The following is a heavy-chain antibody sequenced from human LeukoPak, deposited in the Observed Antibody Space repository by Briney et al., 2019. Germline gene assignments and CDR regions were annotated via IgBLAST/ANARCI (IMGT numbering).Heavy chain of an antibody. Sequence: GGSLKISCKGSGYSFTTYWIGWVRQMPGKGLEWMGIIYPGDSDTRYFPSFQGQVAISADKSIDTAYLRWSSLRASDTAIYYCTRQRYCSGGTCYPDYWGQGTLVTVSS. CDR1: GYSFTTYW. D-gene: IGHD2-15*01. V-gene: IGHV5-51*01. CDR2: IYPGDSDT. CDR3: TRQRYCSGGTCYPDY. J-gene: IGHJ4*02.